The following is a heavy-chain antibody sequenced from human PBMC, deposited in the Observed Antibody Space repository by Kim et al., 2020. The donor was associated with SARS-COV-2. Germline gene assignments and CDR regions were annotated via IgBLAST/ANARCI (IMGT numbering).Heavy chain of an antibody. CDR2: IYHSGST. CDR1: GGSISSGGYS. V-gene: IGHV4-30-2*01. CDR3: ASSIAAAGRALDHQFDY. D-gene: IGHD6-13*01. Sequence: SETLSLTCAVSGGSISSGGYSWCWIRQPPGKGLEWIGYIYHSGSTYYNPSLKSRVTISVDRSKNQFSLKLSSVTAADTAVYYCASSIAAAGRALDHQFDYWGQGTLVTVSS. J-gene: IGHJ4*02.